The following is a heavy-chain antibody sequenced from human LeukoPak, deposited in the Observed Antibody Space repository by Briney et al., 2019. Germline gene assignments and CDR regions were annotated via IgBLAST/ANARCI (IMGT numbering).Heavy chain of an antibody. Sequence: PSETLSLTCAVSGYSISSGYYWGWIRQPPGKGLGWIGTIFHSGNTYYNPSLKSRATISVDTSKNQFSLKLSSVTAADTAVYYCATGWILGATLTYWGQGTLVTVSS. CDR1: GYSISSGYY. V-gene: IGHV4-38-2*01. D-gene: IGHD1-26*01. J-gene: IGHJ4*02. CDR2: IFHSGNT. CDR3: ATGWILGATLTY.